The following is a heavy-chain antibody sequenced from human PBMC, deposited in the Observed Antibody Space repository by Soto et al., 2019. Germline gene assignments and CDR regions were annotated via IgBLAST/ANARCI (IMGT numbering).Heavy chain of an antibody. J-gene: IGHJ4*02. CDR1: GGSISSYY. Sequence: QVQLQESGPGLVKPSETLSLTCTVSGGSISSYYWSWIRQPPGKGLEWIGYIYYSGSTNYNPSLKSRVTISVDTSKNQFSLKLSSVTAADTAVYYCARLPMVRGVTLLDYWGQGTLVTVSS. CDR2: IYYSGST. D-gene: IGHD3-10*01. CDR3: ARLPMVRGVTLLDY. V-gene: IGHV4-59*08.